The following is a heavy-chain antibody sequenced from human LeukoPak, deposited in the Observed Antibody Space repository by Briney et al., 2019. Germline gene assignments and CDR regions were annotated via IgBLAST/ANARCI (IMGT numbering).Heavy chain of an antibody. V-gene: IGHV3-30*18. CDR2: ISYDGSNK. D-gene: IGHD3-10*01. J-gene: IGHJ4*02. CDR1: GFTFSSYG. CDR3: AKGLSGTYSPLFDY. Sequence: PGGSLRLSCAASGFTFSSYGMHWVRQAPGKGLEWVAVISYDGSNKYYADSVKGRFTISRDNAKDTLYLQMNSLRAEDTAVYYCAKGLSGTYSPLFDYWGQGTLVTVSS.